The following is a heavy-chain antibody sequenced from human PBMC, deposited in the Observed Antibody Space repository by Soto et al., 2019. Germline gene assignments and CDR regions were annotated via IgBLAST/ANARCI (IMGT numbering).Heavy chain of an antibody. J-gene: IGHJ6*02. CDR2: ISSSSSTI. D-gene: IGHD3-10*01. Sequence: GGSLRLSCAASGFTFSSYSMNWVRQAPGKGQEWVSYISSSSSTIYYADSVKGRFTISRDNAKNSLYLQMNSLRDEDTAVYYCARSVWFGELLPSPYYYYGMDVWGQGTPVTVSS. CDR3: ARSVWFGELLPSPYYYYGMDV. V-gene: IGHV3-48*02. CDR1: GFTFSSYS.